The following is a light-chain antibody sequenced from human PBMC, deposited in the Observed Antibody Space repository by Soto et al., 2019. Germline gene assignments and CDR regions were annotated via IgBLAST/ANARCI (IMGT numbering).Light chain of an antibody. V-gene: IGKV1-39*01. J-gene: IGKJ5*01. Sequence: DILMTQSPTSLSASVGDIVTITCRASQTISSWVAWYQQKPGKAPKLLIHESSILQRGVPSRFSGNASGTEFALTISSLQPEDFAIYHCQQSYRPPTFGQGTRLEIK. CDR1: QTISSW. CDR2: ESS. CDR3: QQSYRPPT.